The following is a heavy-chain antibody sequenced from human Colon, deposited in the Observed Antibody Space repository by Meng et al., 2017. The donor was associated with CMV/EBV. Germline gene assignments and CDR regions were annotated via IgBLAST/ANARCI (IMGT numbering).Heavy chain of an antibody. CDR1: FRISS. CDR3: ARDLGLGYYYDSSGHYGGF. J-gene: IGHJ4*02. CDR2: ISYDGNNK. D-gene: IGHD3-22*01. V-gene: IGHV3-30-3*01. Sequence: FRISSMHWVRQAPGKGLEWVAVISYDGNNKYYADSVKGRFTISRDDSENTLYLQMTSLRAEDTAVYYCARDLGLGYYYDSSGHYGGFWGQGTLVTVSS.